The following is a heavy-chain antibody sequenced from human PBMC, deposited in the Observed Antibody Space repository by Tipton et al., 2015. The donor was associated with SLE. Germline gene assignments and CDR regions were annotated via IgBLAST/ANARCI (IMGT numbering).Heavy chain of an antibody. D-gene: IGHD5-18*01. Sequence: SLRLSCAASGFTFDGYGMSWVRQAPGKGLEWVSGINWNGGSTGYADSVKGRFTISRDNAKNSLYLQMNSLRAEDTALYYCARCPPRGYSYLGWFDPWGQGTLVTVSS. CDR1: GFTFDGYG. J-gene: IGHJ5*02. CDR3: ARCPPRGYSYLGWFDP. CDR2: INWNGGST. V-gene: IGHV3-20*04.